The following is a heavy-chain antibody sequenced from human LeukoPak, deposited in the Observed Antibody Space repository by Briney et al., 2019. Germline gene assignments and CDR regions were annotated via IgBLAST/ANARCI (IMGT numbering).Heavy chain of an antibody. CDR2: IYYSGST. J-gene: IGHJ4*02. CDR1: GGSISSRSYY. D-gene: IGHD7-27*01. CDR3: ARETGLYYFDY. V-gene: IGHV4-39*07. Sequence: PSETLSLTCTVSGGSISSRSYYWGWIRQPPGKGLEWIGSIYYSGSTYYNPSLKSRVTISVDTSKSQFSLKLSSVTAADTAVYYCARETGLYYFDYWGQGTLVTVSS.